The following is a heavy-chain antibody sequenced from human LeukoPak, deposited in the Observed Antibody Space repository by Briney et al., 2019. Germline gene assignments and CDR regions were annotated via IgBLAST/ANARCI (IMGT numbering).Heavy chain of an antibody. CDR2: NSIVSKYI. CDR1: GLTFTSYS. D-gene: IGHD5-18*01. J-gene: IGHJ4*02. Sequence: VRSLRLSRADSGLTFTSYSMNWVRPAPRKGLGWVSANSIVSKYISNAVSVKGRFTISRDNAKNSLYLQMNSLRAEDMAVYYCARALSYSYGSMDFWGQGTLVIVSS. V-gene: IGHV3-21*01. CDR3: ARALSYSYGSMDF.